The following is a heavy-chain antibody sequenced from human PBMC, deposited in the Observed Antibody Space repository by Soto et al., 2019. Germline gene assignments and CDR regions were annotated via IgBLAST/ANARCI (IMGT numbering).Heavy chain of an antibody. D-gene: IGHD1-1*01. J-gene: IGHJ4*02. V-gene: IGHV4-39*01. CDR1: GGSISNSDYF. Sequence: SETLSLTCTVSGGSISNSDYFWAWMRQPPGKGLEWVGTISHTGSPRYNTSLKSQVTISVDTSKNQFSLRLPSVTAADTAVFYCASQLESTTYFDYWGRGTLVTVSS. CDR2: ISHTGSP. CDR3: ASQLESTTYFDY.